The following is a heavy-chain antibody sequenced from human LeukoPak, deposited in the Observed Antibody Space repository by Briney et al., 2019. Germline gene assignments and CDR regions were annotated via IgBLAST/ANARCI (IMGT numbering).Heavy chain of an antibody. CDR2: INHSGST. CDR1: GGSFSGYY. CDR3: ARGDYGDPGYFQD. V-gene: IGHV4-34*01. Sequence: SETLSLTCAVYGGSFSGYYWSWIRQPPGKGLEWIGEINHSGSTNYNPSLKSRVTISVDTSKNQFSLKLSSVTAADTAVYYCARGDYGDPGYFQDWGQGTLVTVSS. J-gene: IGHJ1*01. D-gene: IGHD4-17*01.